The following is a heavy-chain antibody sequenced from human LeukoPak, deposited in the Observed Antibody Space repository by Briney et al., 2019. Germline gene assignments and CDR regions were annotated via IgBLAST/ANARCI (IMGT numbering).Heavy chain of an antibody. CDR3: AKDSGKYSDDY. Sequence: GGSLRLSCAASGFTFGSYGMTWVRQAPGKGLEWVSAISGSGSNTYYADSVKGRFTISRDNSKNTLYLQMNSLRADDTAIYYCAKDSGKYSDDYWGQGTLVTVS. D-gene: IGHD1-26*01. J-gene: IGHJ4*02. CDR1: GFTFGSYG. V-gene: IGHV3-23*01. CDR2: ISGSGSNT.